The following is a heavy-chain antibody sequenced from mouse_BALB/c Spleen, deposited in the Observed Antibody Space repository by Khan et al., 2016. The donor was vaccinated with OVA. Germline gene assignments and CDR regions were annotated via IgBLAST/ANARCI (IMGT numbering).Heavy chain of an antibody. CDR2: IYPFNAAT. J-gene: IGHJ3*01. CDR1: GYTFTSYV. Sequence: EVQLQQSGPEVVKPGASVKMSCKASGYTFTSYVMHWVKQKPGQGLEWIGYIYPFNAATNINEELTGKATLTSDKSSRTAYLELSSLTSEKTAVYYCSLVGSYYLSFVYCGQGTLVTVSA. D-gene: IGHD2-12*01. CDR3: SLVGSYYLSFVY. V-gene: IGHV1S136*01.